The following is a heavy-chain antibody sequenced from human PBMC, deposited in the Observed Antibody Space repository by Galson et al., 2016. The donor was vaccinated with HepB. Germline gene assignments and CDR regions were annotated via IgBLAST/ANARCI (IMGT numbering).Heavy chain of an antibody. J-gene: IGHJ6*02. D-gene: IGHD6-19*01. CDR1: GYTFTSYG. CDR2: ISAYNGST. V-gene: IGHV1-18*01. CDR3: ARDRHQYSSGWYVGGMDV. Sequence: VKVSCKASGYTFTSYGISWVRQAPGQGLEWMGWISAYNGSTNYAQKLQGRVTMTTDTSTSTAYMELRSLRSDDTAVYYCARDRHQYSSGWYVGGMDVWGQGTTVTVSS.